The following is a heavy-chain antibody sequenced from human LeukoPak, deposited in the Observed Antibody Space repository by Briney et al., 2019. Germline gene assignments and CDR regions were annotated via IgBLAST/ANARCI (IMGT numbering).Heavy chain of an antibody. CDR3: ARDLNGMDV. J-gene: IGHJ6*02. CDR2: ISRSGSTV. CDR1: GFTFSNYG. Sequence: GGSLRLSCVGSGFTFSNYGMNWVRQAPGKGLEWVSYISRSGSTVHYADSVKGRFSISRDNGKNSLFLQVNSLRAEDTALYYCARDLNGMDVWGQGTTVTVSS. V-gene: IGHV3-48*03.